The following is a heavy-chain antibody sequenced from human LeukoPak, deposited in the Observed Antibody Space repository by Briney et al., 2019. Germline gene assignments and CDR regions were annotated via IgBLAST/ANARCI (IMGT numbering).Heavy chain of an antibody. V-gene: IGHV3-23*01. J-gene: IGHJ4*02. Sequence: GESLRLSCAASGFTFSSYAMSWVRQAPGKGLEWVSTFSGSDDSTYYADSVKGRFTISRDNSKDTLYLQMSSLSVEDTAVYYCAKGSRTSSYTGADFWGQGTLVTVSS. D-gene: IGHD2-2*02. CDR1: GFTFSSYA. CDR2: FSGSDDST. CDR3: AKGSRTSSYTGADF.